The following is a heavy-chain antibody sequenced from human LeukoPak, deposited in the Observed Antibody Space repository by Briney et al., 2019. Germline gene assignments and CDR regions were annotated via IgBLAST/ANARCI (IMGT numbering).Heavy chain of an antibody. CDR1: GGSISSSNW. D-gene: IGHD5-18*01. V-gene: IGHV4-4*02. Sequence: SGTLSLTCAVSGGSISSSNWWCCVRQPPGEGVEGFGGSNYSSSTNYDPSLKSRVTISLDKSKNQFALKLSSATAADTPVYYCARGSTTAMIRYLVYWGQGTLVSVSS. CDR2: SNYSSST. J-gene: IGHJ4*02. CDR3: ARGSTTAMIRYLVY.